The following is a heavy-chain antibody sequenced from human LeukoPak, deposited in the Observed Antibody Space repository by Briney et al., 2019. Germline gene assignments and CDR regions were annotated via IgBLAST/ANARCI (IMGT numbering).Heavy chain of an antibody. Sequence: AASVKVSCKASGGTFSSYAISWVRQAPGQGLERMGGIIPIFGTANYAQKFQGRVTITADESTSTAYMELSSLRSEDTAVYYCARDRYYYDSSGYYNSGYYFDYWGQGTLVTVSS. CDR3: ARDRYYYDSSGYYNSGYYFDY. CDR1: GGTFSSYA. CDR2: IIPIFGTA. V-gene: IGHV1-69*13. J-gene: IGHJ4*02. D-gene: IGHD3-22*01.